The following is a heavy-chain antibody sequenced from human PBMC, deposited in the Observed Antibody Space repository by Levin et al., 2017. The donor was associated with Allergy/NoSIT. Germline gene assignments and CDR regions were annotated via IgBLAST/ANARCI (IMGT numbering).Heavy chain of an antibody. J-gene: IGHJ4*02. Sequence: RPGGSLRLSCAASGFTFDDYTMHWVRQAPGKGLEWVSLISWDGGSTYYADSVKGRFTISRDNSKNSLYLQMNSLRTEDTALYYCAKDISSSSGEIDYWGQGTLVTVSS. CDR3: AKDISSSSGEIDY. CDR1: GFTFDDYT. CDR2: ISWDGGST. V-gene: IGHV3-43*01. D-gene: IGHD6-13*01.